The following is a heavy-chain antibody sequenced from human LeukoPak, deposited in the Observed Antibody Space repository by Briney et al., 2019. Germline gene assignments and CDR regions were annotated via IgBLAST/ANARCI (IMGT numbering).Heavy chain of an antibody. D-gene: IGHD2-15*01. V-gene: IGHV4-34*01. CDR3: AGGADINCSGGSCYPYYFDY. CDR1: GGSFSGYY. Sequence: SETLSLTCAVYGGSFSGYYWSWIRQPPGKGLEWIGEINHSGSTNYNPSLKSRVTISVDTSKNQFSLKLSSVTAADTAVYYCAGGADINCSGGSCYPYYFDYWGQGTLVTVSS. J-gene: IGHJ4*02. CDR2: INHSGST.